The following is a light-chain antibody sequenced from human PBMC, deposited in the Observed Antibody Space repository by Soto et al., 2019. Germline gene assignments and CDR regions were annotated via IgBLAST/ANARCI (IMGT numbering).Light chain of an antibody. V-gene: IGKV3-15*01. CDR1: QSVSNN. CDR3: QQYNSWPPWT. CDR2: DAS. Sequence: ILMTQSPATLSVSPGERATLSCRASQSVSNNLAWYQQKPGQAPRLLIYDASTRATGIPARFSGSGSGTEFTLTSSGLQSEDFAVYYCQQYNSWPPWTFGQGTKVEIK. J-gene: IGKJ1*01.